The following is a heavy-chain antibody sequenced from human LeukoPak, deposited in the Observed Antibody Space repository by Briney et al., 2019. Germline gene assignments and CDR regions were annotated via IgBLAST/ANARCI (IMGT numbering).Heavy chain of an antibody. J-gene: IGHJ3*02. V-gene: IGHV4-34*01. D-gene: IGHD5-12*01. CDR1: GGSFSGYY. CDR3: ARDRVGSGYHGGDAFDI. CDR2: INHSGST. Sequence: SETLSLTCAVYGGSFSGYYWSWIRQPPGKGLEWIGEINHSGSTNYNPPLKSRVTISVDTSKNQFSLKLSSVTAADTAVYYCARDRVGSGYHGGDAFDIWGQGTMVIVSS.